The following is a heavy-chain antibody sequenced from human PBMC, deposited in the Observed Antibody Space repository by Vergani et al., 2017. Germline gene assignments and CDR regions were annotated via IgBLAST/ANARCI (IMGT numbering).Heavy chain of an antibody. CDR2: INPNSGGT. J-gene: IGHJ4*02. CDR1: GYTFTGYY. Sequence: QVQLVQSGAEVKKPGASVKVSCKASGYTFTGYYMHWVRQAPGQGLEWMGWINPNSGGTNYAQKFQGRVTMTRDTSISTAYMELSRLRSDDTAVYYCAKKMGGIAVAGDFDYWGQGTLVTVSS. D-gene: IGHD6-19*01. V-gene: IGHV1-2*02. CDR3: AKKMGGIAVAGDFDY.